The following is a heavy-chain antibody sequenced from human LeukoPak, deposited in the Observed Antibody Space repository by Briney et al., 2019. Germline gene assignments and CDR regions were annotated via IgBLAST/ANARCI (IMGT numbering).Heavy chain of an antibody. CDR3: AKDSSGYYPDY. Sequence: GGSLRLSCAASGFTFSSYGMHWVRQAPGKGLEWVAVIWYDGSNKYYADSVKGRFTISRDNSKNTLYLQMNSLRAEDTAVYYCAKDSSGYYPDYWGQGTLVTVSS. CDR1: GFTFSSYG. V-gene: IGHV3-33*06. D-gene: IGHD3-22*01. CDR2: IWYDGSNK. J-gene: IGHJ4*02.